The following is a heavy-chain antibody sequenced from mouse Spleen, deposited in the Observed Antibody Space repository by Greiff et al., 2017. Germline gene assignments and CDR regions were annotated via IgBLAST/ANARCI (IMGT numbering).Heavy chain of an antibody. CDR3: ARGTALDY. CDR2: ISYSGST. D-gene: IGHD4-1*01. CDR1: GYSITSDYA. V-gene: IGHV3-2*02. J-gene: IGHJ2*01. Sequence: VQLQQSGPGLVKPSQSLSLTCTVTGYSITSDYAWNWIRQFPGNKLEWMGYISYSGSTSYNPSLKSRISITRDTSKNQFFLQLNSVTTEDTATYYCARGTALDYWGQGTTLTVSS.